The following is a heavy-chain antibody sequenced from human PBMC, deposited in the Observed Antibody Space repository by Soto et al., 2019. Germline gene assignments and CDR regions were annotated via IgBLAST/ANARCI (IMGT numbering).Heavy chain of an antibody. CDR3: ARDWIAAGENYYGMDV. CDR1: GFTFSSYW. J-gene: IGHJ6*02. Sequence: GGSLRLSCAASGFTFSSYWMSWVRQAPGKGLEWVANIKEDGTEKYYVDSVKGRFTISRDNAKNSLYLQMNSLRAEDTAVYYCARDWIAAGENYYGMDVWGQGTTVTVSS. V-gene: IGHV3-7*03. D-gene: IGHD6-13*01. CDR2: IKEDGTEK.